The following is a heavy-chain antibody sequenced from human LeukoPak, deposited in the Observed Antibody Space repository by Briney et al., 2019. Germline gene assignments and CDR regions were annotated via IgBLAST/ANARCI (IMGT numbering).Heavy chain of an antibody. J-gene: IGHJ4*02. D-gene: IGHD2/OR15-2a*01. V-gene: IGHV4-61*10. CDR1: GGSISSGSYY. CDR3: ARDIGIVTDY. Sequence: SQTLSLTCTVSGGSISSGSYYWSWIRQPAGKGLEWIGYIYYSGSTNYNPSLKSRVTISVDTSKNQFSLKLSSVTAADTAVYYCARDIGIVTDYWGQGTLVTVSS. CDR2: IYYSGST.